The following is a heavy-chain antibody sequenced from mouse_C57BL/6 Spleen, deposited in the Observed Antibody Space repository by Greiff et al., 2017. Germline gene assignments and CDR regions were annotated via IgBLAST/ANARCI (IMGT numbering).Heavy chain of an antibody. J-gene: IGHJ3*01. Sequence: QVQLKESGPELVKPGASVKISCKASGYAFSSSWMNWVKQRPGKGLEWIGRIYPGDGDTNYNGKFKGKATLTADKSSSTAYMQLSSLTSEASAVYFWARSGRRGGAWFAYWGQGTLVTVSA. V-gene: IGHV1-82*01. CDR3: ARSGRRGGAWFAY. CDR1: GYAFSSSW. D-gene: IGHD3-1*01. CDR2: IYPGDGDT.